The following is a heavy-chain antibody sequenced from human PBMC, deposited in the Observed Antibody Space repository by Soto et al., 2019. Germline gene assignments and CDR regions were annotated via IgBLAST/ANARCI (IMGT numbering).Heavy chain of an antibody. CDR1: GFSFSDSA. CDR2: IRTGAKHYLT. CDR3: ARGRAMGVNDF. D-gene: IGHD3-16*01. V-gene: IGHV3-73*01. J-gene: IGHJ4*02. Sequence: WGSLRLSCAASGFSFSDSAMHWVRQAPGQGLEWIARIRTGAKHYLTAHPAAVTGRVMICRDDTKNTTYTQMDGRTRHDMAMYLCARGRAMGVNDFWGQGIMVTVSS.